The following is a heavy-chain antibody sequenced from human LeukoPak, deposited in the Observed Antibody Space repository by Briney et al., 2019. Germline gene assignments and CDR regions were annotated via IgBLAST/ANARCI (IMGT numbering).Heavy chain of an antibody. CDR1: GFTFSSYS. CDR2: ISSSSSTI. V-gene: IGHV3-48*01. J-gene: IGHJ4*02. Sequence: GGSLRLSCAASGFTFSSYSMNWVRQAPGKGLEWVSYISSSSSTIYYADSVKGRFTISRDNAKNSLYLQMNSLRAEDTAVYYCARVAGTRQFDYWGQGTLVTVSS. CDR3: ARVAGTRQFDY. D-gene: IGHD6-19*01.